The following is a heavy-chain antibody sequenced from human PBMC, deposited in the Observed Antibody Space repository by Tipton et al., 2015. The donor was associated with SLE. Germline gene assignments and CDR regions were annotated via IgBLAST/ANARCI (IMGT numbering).Heavy chain of an antibody. D-gene: IGHD3-22*01. CDR3: ARDESSGIFDY. V-gene: IGHV3-30-3*01. Sequence: RSLRLSCAASGFTFSSYAMHWVRQAPGKGLEWVAVISYDGSNKYYADSVKGRFTISRDNAKNSLYLQMNSLRAEDTAVYYCARDESSGIFDYWGQGTLVTVSS. J-gene: IGHJ4*02. CDR2: ISYDGSNK. CDR1: GFTFSSYA.